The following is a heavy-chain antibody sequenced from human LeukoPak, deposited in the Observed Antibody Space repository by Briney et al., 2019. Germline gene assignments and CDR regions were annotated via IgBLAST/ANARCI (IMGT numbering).Heavy chain of an antibody. CDR3: ARGLDSSGRGAY. CDR2: IRSKANSYAT. V-gene: IGHV3-73*01. J-gene: IGHJ4*02. D-gene: IGHD6-19*01. CDR1: GFTFSGSA. Sequence: PGGSLKLSCAASGFTFSGSAMHWVRQASGKGLEWVGRIRSKANSYATAYAASVKGRFTISRDDSKNTAYLQMNSLRAEDTAVYYCARGLDSSGRGAYWGQGTLVTVSS.